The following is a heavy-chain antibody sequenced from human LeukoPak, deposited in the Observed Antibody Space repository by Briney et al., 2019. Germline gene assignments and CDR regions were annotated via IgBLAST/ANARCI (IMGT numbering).Heavy chain of an antibody. CDR3: ARTPSPDYYYYMDV. CDR1: GGSISSSSYY. CDR2: IYYSGST. V-gene: IGHV4-39*07. Sequence: SETLSLTCTVSGGSISSSSYYWGWIRQPPGKGLEWIGSIYYSGSTYYNPSLKSRVTISVDTSKNQFSLKLSSVTAADTAVYYCARTPSPDYYYYMDVWGKGTTVTVSS. J-gene: IGHJ6*03.